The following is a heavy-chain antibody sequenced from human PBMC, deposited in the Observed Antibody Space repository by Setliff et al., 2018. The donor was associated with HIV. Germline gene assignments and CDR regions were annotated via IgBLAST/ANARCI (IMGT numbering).Heavy chain of an antibody. J-gene: IGHJ4*02. Sequence: GESQTISCKASGYSYSDYWIGWVRQMPGKGLEWMGVTYPSDSTTRYSPSLEGQVTISADRSINTAFLQWSSLEASDTAMYYCIRRRRAPGAADLESYWGQGTLVTVSS. CDR2: TYPSDSTT. CDR1: GYSYSDYW. D-gene: IGHD7-27*01. CDR3: IRRRRAPGAADLESY. V-gene: IGHV5-51*01.